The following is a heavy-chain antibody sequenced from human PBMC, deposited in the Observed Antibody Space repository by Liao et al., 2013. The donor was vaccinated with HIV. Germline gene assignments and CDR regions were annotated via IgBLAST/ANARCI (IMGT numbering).Heavy chain of an antibody. CDR1: GGSIFNYY. V-gene: IGHV4-59*01. CDR2: IYYSGTT. D-gene: IGHD7-27*01. J-gene: IGHJ3*02. CDR3: ARLTGDDAFDI. Sequence: QLQLQESGPRLVKPSETLSLTCTVSGGSIFNYYWSWIRQPPGKGLECLVYIYYSGTTNYGPSLKSRVTISVDTSKNQFSLRLSSVTAADTAMYYCARLTGDDAFDIWGQGTMVTVSS.